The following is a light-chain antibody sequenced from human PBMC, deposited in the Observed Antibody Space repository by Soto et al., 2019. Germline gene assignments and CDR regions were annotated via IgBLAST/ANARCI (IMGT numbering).Light chain of an antibody. CDR1: QSVSSSY. Sequence: EIVLTQSPGTLSLSPGERATLSCRSSQSVSSSYLAWYQQQPGPAPRLLIYAVSSRATGIPDRFSGSGSGTDFTLIISILEPEDFAVYYCQQYGSSPTFGQGTKVEIK. V-gene: IGKV3-20*01. J-gene: IGKJ1*01. CDR2: AVS. CDR3: QQYGSSPT.